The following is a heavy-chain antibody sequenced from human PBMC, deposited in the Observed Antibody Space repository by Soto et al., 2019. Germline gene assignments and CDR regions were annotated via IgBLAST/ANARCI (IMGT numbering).Heavy chain of an antibody. V-gene: IGHV3-23*01. D-gene: IGHD2-15*01. J-gene: IGHJ3*02. CDR1: GFTFSSYA. Sequence: EVQLLESGGGLVQPGGSLRLSCAASGFTFSSYAMSWVRQAPGKGLEWVSAISGSGGSTYYADSVKGRFTISRDNSKNTVYLQMNSLRAEDRAVYYCAKDSPYCSGGSSSSVGNDAFDTWGQGTMFTVSS. CDR3: AKDSPYCSGGSSSSVGNDAFDT. CDR2: ISGSGGST.